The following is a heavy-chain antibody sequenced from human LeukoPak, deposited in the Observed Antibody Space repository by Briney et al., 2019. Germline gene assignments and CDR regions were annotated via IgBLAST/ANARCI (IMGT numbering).Heavy chain of an antibody. CDR2: IYSGGST. V-gene: IGHV3-53*01. Sequence: GGSLRLSCAASGFTVSSNYMSWVRQAPGKGLEWVSGIYSGGSTYYADSVKGRFTISRDNSKNTLYLQMNSLRAEDTAVYYCARDHPFPAGTSFYYYYGMDVWGQGTTVTVSS. J-gene: IGHJ6*02. CDR3: ARDHPFPAGTSFYYYYGMDV. CDR1: GFTVSSNY. D-gene: IGHD6-13*01.